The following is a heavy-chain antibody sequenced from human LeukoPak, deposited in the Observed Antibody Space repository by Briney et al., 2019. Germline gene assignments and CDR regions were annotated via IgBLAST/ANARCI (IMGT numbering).Heavy chain of an antibody. V-gene: IGHV3-74*01. CDR2: IKSDGSIT. J-gene: IGHJ4*02. Sequence: GGSLRLPCAASGFAFSGYAMHWVRQAPGKGLVWVSRIKSDGSITSYADSVMGRFTISRDNAGNTLFLEMNSLRAEDSAVYYCARDGFLGPVTAYLDYWGQGTPVTVSS. D-gene: IGHD2-21*02. CDR3: ARDGFLGPVTAYLDY. CDR1: GFAFSGYA.